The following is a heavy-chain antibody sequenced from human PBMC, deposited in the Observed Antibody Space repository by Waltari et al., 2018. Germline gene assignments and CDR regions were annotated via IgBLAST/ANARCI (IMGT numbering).Heavy chain of an antibody. CDR3: LTSHGGQVYACDC. D-gene: IGHD2-15*01. V-gene: IGHV3-23*01. CDR1: GFTFSSRV. J-gene: IGHJ4*02. Sequence: EVQLLESGGDLVQSGGSLRLSCAASGFTFSSRVMSWVRQAPGRGPEWVSGISGSGDLTSYADSVKGRFTISRDNSKNTLYLQMNSLRAGDTALYYCLTSHGGQVYACDCWGQGTLVTVSS. CDR2: ISGSGDLT.